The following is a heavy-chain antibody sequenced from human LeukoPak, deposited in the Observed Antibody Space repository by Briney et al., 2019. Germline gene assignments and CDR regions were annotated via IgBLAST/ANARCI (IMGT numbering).Heavy chain of an antibody. J-gene: IGHJ3*02. Sequence: GGSLRLSCAASGFTFSDFYMTWVRQAPGKGLEWVSFISSSGGSIYYADSVEGRFTISRDNAKDSLYLQMNSLRAEDTAVYYCARASRRVMNVYTGFDIWGQGTMVTVSS. D-gene: IGHD3-10*01. CDR1: GFTFSDFY. V-gene: IGHV3-11*01. CDR3: ARASRRVMNVYTGFDI. CDR2: ISSSGGSI.